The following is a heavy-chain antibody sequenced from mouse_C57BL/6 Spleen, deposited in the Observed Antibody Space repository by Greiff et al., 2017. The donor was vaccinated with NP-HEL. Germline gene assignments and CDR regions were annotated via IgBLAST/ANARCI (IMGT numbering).Heavy chain of an antibody. CDR3: TRKGPGDYGNYDWYFDV. D-gene: IGHD2-1*01. V-gene: IGHV1-15*01. CDR1: GYTFTDYE. J-gene: IGHJ1*03. Sequence: VQLQQSGAELVRPGASVTLSCKASGYTFTDYEMHWVKQTPVHGLEWIGAIDPETGGTAYNQKFKGKAILTADKSSSTAYMELRSLTSEDSAVYYCTRKGPGDYGNYDWYFDVWGTGTTVTVSS. CDR2: IDPETGGT.